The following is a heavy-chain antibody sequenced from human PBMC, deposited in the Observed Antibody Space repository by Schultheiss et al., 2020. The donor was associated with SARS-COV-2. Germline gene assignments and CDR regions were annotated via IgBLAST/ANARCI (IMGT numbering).Heavy chain of an antibody. J-gene: IGHJ4*02. CDR2: VSGSGGST. D-gene: IGHD6-19*01. Sequence: GGSLRLSCAASGFTFSSYGMHWVRQAPGKGLEWVSSVSGSGGSTYYADSVKGRFTISRDNSENTLYLQMNNLSVDDTAVYYCAKDRGYSSVQGYWGQGTLVTVSS. CDR1: GFTFSSYG. CDR3: AKDRGYSSVQGY. V-gene: IGHV3-23*01.